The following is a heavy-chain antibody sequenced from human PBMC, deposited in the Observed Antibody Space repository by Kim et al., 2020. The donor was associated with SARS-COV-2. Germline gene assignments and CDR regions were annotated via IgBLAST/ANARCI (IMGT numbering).Heavy chain of an antibody. J-gene: IGHJ6*02. Sequence: GRFTISRDNSKNTLYLQMNSLRAEDTAVYYCARGMVQLWLPRDYYYGMDVWGQGTTVTVSS. D-gene: IGHD5-18*01. CDR3: ARGMVQLWLPRDYYYGMDV. V-gene: IGHV3-30*07.